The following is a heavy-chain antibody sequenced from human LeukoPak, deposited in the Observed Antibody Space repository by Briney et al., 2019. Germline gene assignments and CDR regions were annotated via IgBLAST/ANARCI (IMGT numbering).Heavy chain of an antibody. CDR1: GGSISSYY. CDR3: ARGRGGGAITFDY. J-gene: IGHJ4*02. CDR2: IYYSGST. Sequence: SETLSLTCTVSGGSISSYYWSWIRQPPGKGLEWIGYIYYSGSTNYNPSLKSRVTISVDTSKNQFSLKLNSVTAADTAVYYCARGRGGGAITFDYWGQGTLVTVSS. V-gene: IGHV4-59*01. D-gene: IGHD3-16*02.